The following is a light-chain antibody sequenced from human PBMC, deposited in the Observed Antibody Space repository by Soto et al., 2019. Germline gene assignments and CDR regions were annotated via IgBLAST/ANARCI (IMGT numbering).Light chain of an antibody. CDR1: SSDVGGYNY. CDR2: DVS. CDR3: SSYRSTSTRYV. V-gene: IGLV2-14*01. J-gene: IGLJ1*01. Sequence: QSVLTQPASVSGSPGQSITISCTGTSSDVGGYNYVSWYQQHPGKAPKLMIYDVSNRPSGAANRFSGSKSGDTASLTISGLQAEDEADYYCSSYRSTSTRYVFGTGTKVTVL.